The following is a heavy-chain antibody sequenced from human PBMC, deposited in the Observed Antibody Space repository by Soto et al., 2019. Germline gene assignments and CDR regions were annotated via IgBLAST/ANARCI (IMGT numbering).Heavy chain of an antibody. J-gene: IGHJ4*02. V-gene: IGHV4-59*01. CDR3: ARVPLFSYYYDSSGYAPPDY. Sequence: QVQLQESGPGLVKPSETLSLTCTVSGGSISSYYWSWIRQPPGKGLEWIGYIYYSGSTNYNPSLKSRVTISVDTSKNQFSLKLSSVTAADTAVYYCARVPLFSYYYDSSGYAPPDYWGQGTLVTVSS. CDR1: GGSISSYY. D-gene: IGHD3-22*01. CDR2: IYYSGST.